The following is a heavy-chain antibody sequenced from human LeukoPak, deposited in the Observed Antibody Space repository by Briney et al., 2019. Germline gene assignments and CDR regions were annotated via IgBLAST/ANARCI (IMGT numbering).Heavy chain of an antibody. CDR3: ASSIRSSGWPFDH. CDR1: GYTFTSYY. V-gene: IGHV1-46*01. J-gene: IGHJ4*02. CDR2: INPSGGST. Sequence: ASVKVSCKASGYTFTSYYMHWVRQAPGQGLEWMGIINPSGGSTSYAQKFQGRVTITADESTSTAYMELSSLRSEDTAVYYCASSIRSSGWPFDHWGQGTLVTVSS. D-gene: IGHD6-19*01.